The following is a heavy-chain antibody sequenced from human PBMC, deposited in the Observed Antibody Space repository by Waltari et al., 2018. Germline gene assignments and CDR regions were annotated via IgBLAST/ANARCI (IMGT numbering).Heavy chain of an antibody. CDR2: ISSTSTYM. V-gene: IGHV3-21*02. Sequence: EVQLVEPGGGLARPGGSLRRSCAASGLAFRTYTMNWVRQAPGKGLEWVSSISSTSTYMHYADSVKGRFTISRDDAKNSLYLQLNSLRAEDTAVYYCATGGWGFYLGYWGQGTLVTVSS. CDR1: GLAFRTYT. CDR3: ATGGWGFYLGY. J-gene: IGHJ4*02. D-gene: IGHD7-27*01.